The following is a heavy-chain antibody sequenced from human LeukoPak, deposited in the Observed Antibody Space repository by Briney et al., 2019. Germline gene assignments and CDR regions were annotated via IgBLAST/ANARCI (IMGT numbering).Heavy chain of an antibody. V-gene: IGHV4-34*01. CDR1: GGSFSGYY. J-gene: IGHJ1*01. CDR3: ARHRVQQLVRLNQYFQH. D-gene: IGHD6-13*01. CDR2: INHSGST. Sequence: SETLSLTCAVYGGSFSGYYWSWIRQPPGKGLEWIGEINHSGSTNYNPSLKSRVTISVDTSKNQFSLKLSSVTAADTAVYYCARHRVQQLVRLNQYFQHWGQGTLVTVSS.